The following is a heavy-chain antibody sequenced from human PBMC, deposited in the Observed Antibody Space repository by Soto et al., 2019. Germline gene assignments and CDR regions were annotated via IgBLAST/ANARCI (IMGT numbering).Heavy chain of an antibody. CDR2: IYYSGST. Sequence: SETLSLTCTVSGGSISSYYCCWIRPPPGKGLEWIGYIYYSGSTNYNPSLKSRVTISVDTSKNQFSLKLSSVTAADTAVYYCARVSTVVFYYYGMDVWGQGTTVTVSS. CDR3: ARVSTVVFYYYGMDV. V-gene: IGHV4-59*13. D-gene: IGHD2-15*01. CDR1: GGSISSYY. J-gene: IGHJ6*02.